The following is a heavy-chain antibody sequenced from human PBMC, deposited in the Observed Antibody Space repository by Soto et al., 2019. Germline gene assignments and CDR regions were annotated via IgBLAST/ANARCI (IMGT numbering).Heavy chain of an antibody. J-gene: IGHJ4*02. D-gene: IGHD1-26*01. Sequence: QVQLVQSGAEVKKPGASVKVSCEASGGTFNTSTINWVRQAPGRGLEWVGQIVPMYDSVNYAENFQGRVTITADKSTKTAYMELTSLRSEDTALYFCASWRSYSGSYCFDYWGQGTLVTVSS. CDR3: ASWRSYSGSYCFDY. CDR2: IVPMYDSV. CDR1: GGTFNTST. V-gene: IGHV1-69*06.